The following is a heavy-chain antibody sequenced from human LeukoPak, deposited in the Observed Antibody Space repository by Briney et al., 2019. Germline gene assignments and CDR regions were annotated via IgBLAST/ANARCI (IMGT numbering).Heavy chain of an antibody. J-gene: IGHJ4*02. Sequence: PSETLSLTCTVSGGSISSSSYYWSWIRQPAGKGLEWIGRIYTSGSTTYNPSLNSRVTISVDTSKNQFSLILSSVTATDTALYYCARGVTAAGHFDYWGQGTLVTVSS. V-gene: IGHV4-61*02. CDR3: ARGVTAAGHFDY. D-gene: IGHD6-13*01. CDR2: IYTSGST. CDR1: GGSISSSSYY.